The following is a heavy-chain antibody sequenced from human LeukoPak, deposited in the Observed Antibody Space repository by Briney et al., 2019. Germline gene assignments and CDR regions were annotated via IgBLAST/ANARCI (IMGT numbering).Heavy chain of an antibody. V-gene: IGHV3-74*01. CDR2: INSDGSNT. D-gene: IGHD2-15*01. J-gene: IGHJ4*02. CDR1: GFTFSSYW. Sequence: GGSQRLSCAASGFTFSSYWMHWVRQASGKGLVWVSRINSDGSNTSYADSVKGRFTISRDNAKNTLYLQMNSLRAEDTAVYYCARDGWSHLYYFDYWGQGTLVTVSS. CDR3: ARDGWSHLYYFDY.